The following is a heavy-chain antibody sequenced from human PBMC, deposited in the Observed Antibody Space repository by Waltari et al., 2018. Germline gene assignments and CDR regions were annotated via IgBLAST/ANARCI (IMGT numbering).Heavy chain of an antibody. CDR2: IYSGCST. D-gene: IGHD3-22*01. Sequence: EVQLVESGGGLIQPGGSLRLSCAASGFTVSSNYMSWVRQAPGKGLGLVSVIYSGCSTYYADSVKGRFTISRDNSKNTLYLQMNSLRAEDTAVYYGAREGGDDSSGSEPFDYWGQGTLVTVSS. J-gene: IGHJ4*02. CDR3: AREGGDDSSGSEPFDY. CDR1: GFTVSSNY. V-gene: IGHV3-53*01.